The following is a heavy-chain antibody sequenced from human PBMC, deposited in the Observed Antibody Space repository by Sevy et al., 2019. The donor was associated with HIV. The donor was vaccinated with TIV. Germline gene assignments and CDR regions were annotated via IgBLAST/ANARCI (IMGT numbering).Heavy chain of an antibody. CDR2: LSGSGDNA. J-gene: IGHJ4*02. CDR3: AKDIAGAYTYGYDSANFDY. Sequence: GGSLRLSCAASGFTFRNYALGWVRQAPGKGLEWVSALSGSGDNAYYADSVKGRFIISRDNSKNTLNLQMKSLRAEDTAMYYCAKDIAGAYTYGYDSANFDYWGQGTLVTVSS. D-gene: IGHD5-18*01. CDR1: GFTFRNYA. V-gene: IGHV3-23*01.